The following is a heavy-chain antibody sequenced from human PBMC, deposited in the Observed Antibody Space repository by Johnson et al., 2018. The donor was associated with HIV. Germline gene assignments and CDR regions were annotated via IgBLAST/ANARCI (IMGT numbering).Heavy chain of an antibody. CDR3: ASPKTPTRVVRGAFDI. J-gene: IGHJ3*02. V-gene: IGHV3-11*04. CDR1: GFTFSDYY. D-gene: IGHD3-10*01. CDR2: ISSSGSTI. Sequence: QVQLVESGGGLVKTGGSLRLSCAASGFTFSDYYMSWIRQAPGKGLERVSYISSSGSTIYYADSVKGRFTISRDNAKNSLYLQMNSLRAEDTAVYYCASPKTPTRVVRGAFDIWGQGTMVTVSS.